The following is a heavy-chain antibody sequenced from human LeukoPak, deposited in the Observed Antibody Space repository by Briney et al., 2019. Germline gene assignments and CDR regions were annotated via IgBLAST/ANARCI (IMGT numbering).Heavy chain of an antibody. J-gene: IGHJ4*02. V-gene: IGHV3-30*18. D-gene: IGHD6-13*01. Sequence: PGRSLRLSCAASGFTFSSYGMHWVRQAPGKGLEWVAVISYDGSNKYYADSVKGRFTISRDNSKNTLYLQMNSLRAEGTAVYYCANSYSSSWYGDYWGQGTLVTVSS. CDR2: ISYDGSNK. CDR1: GFTFSSYG. CDR3: ANSYSSSWYGDY.